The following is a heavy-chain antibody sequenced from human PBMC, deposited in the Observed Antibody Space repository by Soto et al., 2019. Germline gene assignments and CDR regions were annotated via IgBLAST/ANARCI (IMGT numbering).Heavy chain of an antibody. D-gene: IGHD6-13*01. Sequence: QVQLMASGGGVVQPGGSLRLSCAASGFTFSSYHMHWVRQAPGKGLEWVAVIWNDESNKYYADSVKGRFTISRDNSKNTLWLQMNSLRVEDTAVYYCARIGSWALNFDYWGQGTLVTFSS. J-gene: IGHJ4*02. V-gene: IGHV3-33*01. CDR2: IWNDESNK. CDR1: GFTFSSYH. CDR3: ARIGSWALNFDY.